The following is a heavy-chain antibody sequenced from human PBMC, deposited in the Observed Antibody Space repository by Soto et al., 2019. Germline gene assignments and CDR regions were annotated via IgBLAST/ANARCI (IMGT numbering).Heavy chain of an antibody. CDR3: ATDPNGDYIGAFDN. V-gene: IGHV3-23*01. CDR1: RFTFSSYA. Sequence: EVQLLESGGGLVPPGGSLRLSCAASRFTFSSYAMTWARQAPGKGLEWVSSITGSGGSTKYADSVKGRFTISRDNSKNTLYLQMDNLRADDTAVYYCATDPNGDYIGAFDNWGQGTMVTVSS. D-gene: IGHD4-17*01. J-gene: IGHJ3*02. CDR2: ITGSGGST.